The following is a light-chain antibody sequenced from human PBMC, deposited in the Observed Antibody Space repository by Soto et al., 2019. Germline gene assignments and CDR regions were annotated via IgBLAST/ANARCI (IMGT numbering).Light chain of an antibody. Sequence: EIVMTQSPATRSVSPGEGATLSCRASQGICSTLAWYQHKPGQTPRLLIYDASTRATGVPARFSGSGSGTEFTLTINSVESEDFACSYCQRYNNWPLTFGGGTKVESK. CDR1: QGICST. V-gene: IGKV3-15*01. CDR2: DAS. J-gene: IGKJ4*02. CDR3: QRYNNWPLT.